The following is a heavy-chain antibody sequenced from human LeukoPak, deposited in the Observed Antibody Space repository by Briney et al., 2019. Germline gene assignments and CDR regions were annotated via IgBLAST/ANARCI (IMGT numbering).Heavy chain of an antibody. CDR3: ARATVQLERPYDY. Sequence: SETLSLTCAVYGGSFSGYYWSWIRQPPGKGLEWIGEINHSGSTEYNPSLKGRVIISVDTSKNQFSLKLSSVTAADTAVYYCARATVQLERPYDYWGQGTLVTVSS. D-gene: IGHD1-1*01. CDR1: GGSFSGYY. CDR2: INHSGST. V-gene: IGHV4-34*01. J-gene: IGHJ4*02.